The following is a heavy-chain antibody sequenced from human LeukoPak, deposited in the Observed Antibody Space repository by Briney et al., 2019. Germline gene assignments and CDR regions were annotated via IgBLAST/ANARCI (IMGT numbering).Heavy chain of an antibody. CDR3: ARQEAAVLFFQH. CDR2: IYYSGTT. CDR1: GGSISSSSHY. J-gene: IGHJ1*01. Sequence: SEIRSLTCIFSGGSISSSSHYWGGIRQSPGKGLEWIGSIYYSGTTHNNPTLKSRVTISVDTSKNQFSLKLSSVTAADTSVYYCARQEAAVLFFQHWGQGTLVTVSS. D-gene: IGHD6-13*01. V-gene: IGHV4-39*01.